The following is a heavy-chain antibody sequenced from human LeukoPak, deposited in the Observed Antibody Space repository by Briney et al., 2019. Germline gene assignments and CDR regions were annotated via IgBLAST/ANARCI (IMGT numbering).Heavy chain of an antibody. Sequence: PWGTLSLTCTVSGGSISDYHCNWLRQAPEKGLEWIGYINYSGTTNYNPSLTSRVTISADTSKTQVSLLVRSVTAADTAVYYCATTRGGYWASPLDFWGQGILVTVSS. CDR2: INYSGTT. V-gene: IGHV4-59*01. J-gene: IGHJ4*02. D-gene: IGHD5-12*01. CDR1: GGSISDYH. CDR3: ATTRGGYWASPLDF.